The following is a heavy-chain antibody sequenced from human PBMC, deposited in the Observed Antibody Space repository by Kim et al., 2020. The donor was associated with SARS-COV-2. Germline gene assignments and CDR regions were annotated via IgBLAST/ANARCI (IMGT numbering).Heavy chain of an antibody. Sequence: GGSLRLSCAASGFTVSSNYMSWVRQAPGKGLEWVSVIYSGGSTYYADSVKGRFTISRNNSKNTLYLQMNSLRATGTAVYYCARVVAAAGADAFDIWGQGTMVTVSS. CDR3: ARVVAAAGADAFDI. CDR1: GFTVSSNY. J-gene: IGHJ3*02. V-gene: IGHV3-53*01. D-gene: IGHD6-13*01. CDR2: IYSGGST.